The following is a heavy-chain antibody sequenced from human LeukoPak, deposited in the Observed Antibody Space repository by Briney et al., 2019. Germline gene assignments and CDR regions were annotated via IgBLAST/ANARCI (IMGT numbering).Heavy chain of an antibody. CDR1: GFTFSSYD. D-gene: IGHD3-10*01. CDR2: IGTAGDT. J-gene: IGHJ6*02. CDR3: ARWAQAGSGSYYFYYGMDV. Sequence: GGSLRLSCAASGFTFSSYDMHWVRQATGKGLEWVSAIGTAGDTYYPGSVKGRFTISRENAKNSLYLQMNSLRAEDTAVYYCARWAQAGSGSYYFYYGMDVWGQGTTVTVSS. V-gene: IGHV3-13*01.